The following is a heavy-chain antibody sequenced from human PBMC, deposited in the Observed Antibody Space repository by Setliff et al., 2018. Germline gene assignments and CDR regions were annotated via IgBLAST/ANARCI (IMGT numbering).Heavy chain of an antibody. D-gene: IGHD2-21*01. CDR1: GYSFSNFW. Sequence: PGESLKISCKGSGYSFSNFWIGWVRQTPGKGLEWMGTIYPGNADTRYSPSFQGQVTITTDTSINTAFLQWNNLKASDTAVYYCARRGERFFNWFDPWGQGTLVTVSS. V-gene: IGHV5-51*01. CDR3: ARRGERFFNWFDP. J-gene: IGHJ5*02. CDR2: IYPGNADT.